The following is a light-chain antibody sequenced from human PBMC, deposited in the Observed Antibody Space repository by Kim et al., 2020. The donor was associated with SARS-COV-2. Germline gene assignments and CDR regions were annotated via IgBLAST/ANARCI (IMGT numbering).Light chain of an antibody. CDR3: QQRSNWPT. CDR1: QSVSDS. Sequence: SLSPGERATLSCRASQSVSDSLAWYQQKPGQAPRLLIYEVSHRATGIPARFSGSGSGTDFTLSINSLEPEDFAVYYCQQRSNWPTFGQRTKLEI. CDR2: EVS. J-gene: IGKJ2*01. V-gene: IGKV3-11*01.